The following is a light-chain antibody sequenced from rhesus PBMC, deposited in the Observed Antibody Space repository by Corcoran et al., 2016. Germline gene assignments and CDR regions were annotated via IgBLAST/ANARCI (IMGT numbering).Light chain of an antibody. J-gene: IGKJ2*01. CDR1: QSVGST. CDR2: YSS. CDR3: QRYNDWPYS. V-gene: IGKV3-35*02. Sequence: ETVLTQSPATLSLSPGQRATLSCRASQSVGSTFAWSQQQPGQPPRLLIYYSSSRATGIPDRLSGSGSGTDFTLSISSLEPEDVGVYYCQRYNDWPYSFGQGTKVEIK.